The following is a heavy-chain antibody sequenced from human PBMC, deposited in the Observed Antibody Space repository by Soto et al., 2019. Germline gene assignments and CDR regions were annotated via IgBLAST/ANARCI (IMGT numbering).Heavy chain of an antibody. CDR3: ASGLTYYYGSSGYYHSDY. CDR1: GGSISSYY. Sequence: PSETLSLTCTVSGGSISSYYWSWIRQPPGKGLEWIGYIYYSGSTNYNPSLKSRVTISVDTSKNQFSLKLSSVTAADTAVYYCASGLTYYYGSSGYYHSDYRGQGTLVTVSS. D-gene: IGHD3-22*01. J-gene: IGHJ4*02. V-gene: IGHV4-59*01. CDR2: IYYSGST.